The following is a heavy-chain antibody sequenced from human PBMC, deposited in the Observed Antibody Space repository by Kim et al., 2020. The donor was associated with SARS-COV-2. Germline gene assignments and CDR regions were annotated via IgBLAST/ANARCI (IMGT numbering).Heavy chain of an antibody. D-gene: IGHD3-22*01. J-gene: IGHJ4*01. Sequence: SETLSLTCTVSGGSISSSSYYWGWIRQPPGKGLEWIGSIYYSGSTYYNPSLKSRVTISVDTSKNQFSLKLSSVTAADTAVYYCARQGGSYYYDSSGLFD. CDR1: GGSISSSSYY. V-gene: IGHV4-39*01. CDR2: IYYSGST. CDR3: ARQGGSYYYDSSGLFD.